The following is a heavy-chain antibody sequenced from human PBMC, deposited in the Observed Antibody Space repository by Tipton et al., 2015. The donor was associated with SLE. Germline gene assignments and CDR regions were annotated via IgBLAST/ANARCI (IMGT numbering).Heavy chain of an antibody. CDR3: VPQYYDFWSGDLALDY. Sequence: TLSLTCTVSGGSISSSSYYWGWIRQPPGKGLEWIGSIYYSGSTYYNPSLKSRVTISVDTSKNQFSLKLSSVTAADTAVYYCVPQYYDFWSGDLALDYLGQGTLATVSS. V-gene: IGHV4-39*07. CDR1: GGSISSSSYY. D-gene: IGHD3-3*01. CDR2: IYYSGST. J-gene: IGHJ4*02.